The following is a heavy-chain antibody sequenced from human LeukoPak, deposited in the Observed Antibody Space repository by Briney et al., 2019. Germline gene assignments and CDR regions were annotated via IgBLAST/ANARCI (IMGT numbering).Heavy chain of an antibody. CDR2: IWYDGSNK. Sequence: QPGRSLRLSCAASGFTFSSYGTHWVRQAPGKGLEWVAVIWYDGSNKYYADSVKGRFTISRDNSKNTLYLQMNSLRAEDTAVYYCARDNEGATLVDYWGQGTLVTVSS. D-gene: IGHD1-26*01. CDR1: GFTFSSYG. CDR3: ARDNEGATLVDY. J-gene: IGHJ4*02. V-gene: IGHV3-33*01.